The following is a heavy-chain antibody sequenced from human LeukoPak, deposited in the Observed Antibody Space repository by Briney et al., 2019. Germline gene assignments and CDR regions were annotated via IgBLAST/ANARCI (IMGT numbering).Heavy chain of an antibody. D-gene: IGHD6-13*01. J-gene: IGHJ4*02. CDR2: ISSNGGST. Sequence: GGSLRLSCAASGFTLSSYAMHWVRQAPGKGLEYVSAISSNGGSTYYANSVKGRFTISRGNSKNTLYLQMGSLRAEDMAVYYCARSDHLSIAAAGIFDYWGQGTLVTVSS. CDR1: GFTLSSYA. V-gene: IGHV3-64*01. CDR3: ARSDHLSIAAAGIFDY.